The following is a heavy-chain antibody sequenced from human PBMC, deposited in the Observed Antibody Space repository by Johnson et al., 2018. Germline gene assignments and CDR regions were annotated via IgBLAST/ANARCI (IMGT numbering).Heavy chain of an antibody. J-gene: IGHJ6*02. CDR3: ARGAYSGYDSPIYGMDV. V-gene: IGHV3-48*04. Sequence: LXQSGGDLXQPGGSLRLSCAASGFTFSSYSMNWVRQTPGQGLEWVSYISGSCSTISHADSVKGRFTISRDNAKNSLYLQMNSLRAEDTAVYYCARGAYSGYDSPIYGMDVWGQGTTVTVSS. D-gene: IGHD5-12*01. CDR2: ISGSCSTI. CDR1: GFTFSSYS.